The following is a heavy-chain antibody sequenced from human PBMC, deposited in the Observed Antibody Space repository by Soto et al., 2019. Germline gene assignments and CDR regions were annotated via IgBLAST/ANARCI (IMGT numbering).Heavy chain of an antibody. J-gene: IGHJ4*02. Sequence: QVQLVQSGAEVKKPGASMKVSCKASGYIFTGYHMHWVRQAPGQGLEWMGWINPNTGGTNFAQKFEGRGTMTRDTSISTAYMDLSRLRSDDTGVYYCAREGGYCSGGSCAFDYWGQGTLVTVS. CDR1: GYIFTGYH. D-gene: IGHD2-15*01. V-gene: IGHV1-2*02. CDR2: INPNTGGT. CDR3: AREGGYCSGGSCAFDY.